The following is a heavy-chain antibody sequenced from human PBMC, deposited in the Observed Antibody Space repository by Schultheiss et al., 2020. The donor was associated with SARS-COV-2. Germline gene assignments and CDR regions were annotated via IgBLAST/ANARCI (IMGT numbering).Heavy chain of an antibody. CDR1: GGSFSGYY. J-gene: IGHJ3*02. V-gene: IGHV4-34*01. Sequence: SETLSLTCAVYGGSFSGYYWSWIRQPPGKGLEWIGEINHSGSTNYNPSLKSRVTISVDTSKNQFSLKLSSVTAADTAVYYCARRGATFFAFDIWGQGTMVTVSS. CDR3: ARRGATFFAFDI. CDR2: INHSGST. D-gene: IGHD3-16*01.